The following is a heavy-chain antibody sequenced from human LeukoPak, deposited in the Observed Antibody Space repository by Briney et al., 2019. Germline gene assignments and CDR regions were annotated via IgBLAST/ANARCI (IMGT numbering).Heavy chain of an antibody. V-gene: IGHV4-31*03. D-gene: IGHD3-22*01. CDR3: ARVDDSSGYPFDY. Sequence: SETLSLTCTVSGGSISSGGYYWSWIRQHPGKGLEWIGYIYYSGTTYYNPSLKSRVTISVDTSKNQFSLKLSSVTAADTAVYYCARVDDSSGYPFDYWGQGTLVTVSS. CDR1: GGSISSGGYY. J-gene: IGHJ4*02. CDR2: IYYSGTT.